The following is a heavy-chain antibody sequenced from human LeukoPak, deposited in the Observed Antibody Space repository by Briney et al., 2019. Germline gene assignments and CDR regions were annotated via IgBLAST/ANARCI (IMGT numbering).Heavy chain of an antibody. Sequence: PSETLSLTCAVYGGSFSGYYWSWIRQPPGKGLEWIGYIYYSGSTNYNPSLKSRVTISVDKSKNQFSLKLSSVTTADTAVYDCARDYYVSSGYWYWFDPWGQGTLVTASS. J-gene: IGHJ5*02. CDR1: GGSFSGYY. CDR3: ARDYYVSSGYWYWFDP. V-gene: IGHV4-59*01. CDR2: IYYSGST. D-gene: IGHD3-22*01.